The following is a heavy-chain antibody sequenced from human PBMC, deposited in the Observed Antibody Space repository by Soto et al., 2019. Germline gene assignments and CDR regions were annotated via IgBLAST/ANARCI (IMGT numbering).Heavy chain of an antibody. CDR1: GLTISGKTY. V-gene: IGHV3-53*01. CDR2: LYDVDGS. CDR3: ATWHEREHAFDV. D-gene: IGHD1-1*01. Sequence: DVQLVESGGGLIQPGESLRLSCAAFGLTISGKTYVAWVRQAPGKGLEWVSALYDVDGSFYADSVTGRFTTSSDSSKTTVYLQMKDLRPDDTAVYYCATWHEREHAFDVWGQGTTVTISS. J-gene: IGHJ3*01.